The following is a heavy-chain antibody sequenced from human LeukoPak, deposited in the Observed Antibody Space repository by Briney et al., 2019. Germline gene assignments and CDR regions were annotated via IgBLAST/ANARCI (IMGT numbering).Heavy chain of an antibody. V-gene: IGHV4-59*01. Sequence: SETLSLTCSVSGGSISPYYWNWIRQPPGKGLEWIGYIYYSGSTHYNPSLKSRVTISLDTSKNQFSLKLSSVTAADTAVYYCARNSVVALGGAFDIWGQGTMVTVSS. CDR3: ARNSVVALGGAFDI. CDR2: IYYSGST. D-gene: IGHD2-15*01. J-gene: IGHJ3*02. CDR1: GGSISPYY.